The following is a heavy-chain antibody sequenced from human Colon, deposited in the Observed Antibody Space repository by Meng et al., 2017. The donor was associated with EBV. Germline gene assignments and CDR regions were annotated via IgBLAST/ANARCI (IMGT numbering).Heavy chain of an antibody. CDR1: GVSISSNIR. Sequence: VRLQGRGPGLVKPSGTLSLTCGVSGVSISSNIRWTWVRQPPGKGLEWIGDIDDSGSTNYNPSLNSRISISLDKSKNHFSLKVNSVTAADTAVYYCARGKQDAWELLAYWGQGALVTVSS. J-gene: IGHJ4*02. CDR2: IDDSGST. V-gene: IGHV4-4*02. D-gene: IGHD1-26*01. CDR3: ARGKQDAWELLAY.